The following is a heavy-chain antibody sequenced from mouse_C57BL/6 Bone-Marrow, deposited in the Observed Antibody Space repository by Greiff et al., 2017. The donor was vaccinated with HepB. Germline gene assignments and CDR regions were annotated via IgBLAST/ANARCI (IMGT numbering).Heavy chain of an antibody. CDR1: GYTFTSYG. CDR3: ARYPLSSWGAMDY. V-gene: IGHV1-81*01. J-gene: IGHJ4*01. D-gene: IGHD1-1*01. CDR2: IYPRSGNT. Sequence: VQLQQSGAELARPGASVKLSCKASGYTFTSYGISWVKQRTGQGLEWVGEIYPRSGNTYYNEKFKGKATLTADKSSSTAYMELRSLTSEDSAVYFCARYPLSSWGAMDYWDQGTSVTVSS.